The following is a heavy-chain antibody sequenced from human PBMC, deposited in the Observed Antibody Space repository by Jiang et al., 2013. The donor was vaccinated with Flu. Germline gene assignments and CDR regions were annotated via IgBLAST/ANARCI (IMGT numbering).Heavy chain of an antibody. V-gene: IGHV1-69*01. J-gene: IGHJ5*02. CDR1: GGTFSSYA. D-gene: IGHD2-2*01. CDR2: IIPIFGTA. Sequence: GAEVKKPGSSVKVSCKASGGTFSSYAISWVRQAPGQGLEWMGGIIPIFGTANYAQKFQGRVTITADESTSTAYMELSSLRSEDTAVYYCASVHEPAAPASQAWFDPWGQGPWSPSPQ. CDR3: ASVHEPAAPASQAWFDP.